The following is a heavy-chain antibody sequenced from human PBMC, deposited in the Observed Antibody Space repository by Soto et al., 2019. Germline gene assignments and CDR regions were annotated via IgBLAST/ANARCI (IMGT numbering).Heavy chain of an antibody. Sequence: QVQLVQSGAEVKKPGSSVKVSCRASGGTFSSHTISWVRQAPGQGLEWMGGIMPMFGVTNYARKFQGRLTMTANESTTTAYMEASSLTSEDTAVYYCAGEGVTSSMSLPWMGYHSYGLDVWGQGTTVIVSS. D-gene: IGHD2-2*01. CDR2: IMPMFGVT. V-gene: IGHV1-69*12. CDR3: AGEGVTSSMSLPWMGYHSYGLDV. J-gene: IGHJ6*02. CDR1: GGTFSSHT.